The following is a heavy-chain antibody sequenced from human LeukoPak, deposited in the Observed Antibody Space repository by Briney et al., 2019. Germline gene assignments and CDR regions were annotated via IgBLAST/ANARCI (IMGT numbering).Heavy chain of an antibody. Sequence: GGSLRLSCAASGFIFSSYDMHWVRQPPGKGLEWVSAIGTAGDTYYPGSVKGRFTVSRENAKNSLYLQMDSLRAGDTAVYYCARVLSGYYFYMDVWGKGTRSPSP. CDR3: ARVLSGYYFYMDV. V-gene: IGHV3-13*01. CDR1: GFIFSSYD. D-gene: IGHD3-10*01. J-gene: IGHJ6*03. CDR2: IGTAGDT.